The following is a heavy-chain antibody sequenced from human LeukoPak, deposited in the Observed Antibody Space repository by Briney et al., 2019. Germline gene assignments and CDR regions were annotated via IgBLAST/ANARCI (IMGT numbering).Heavy chain of an antibody. Sequence: GGSLRLSCAASGFTFSSYSMNWVRQAPGKGLEWVSSISSSSSYIYYADSVKGRFTISRDNSKNSLYLQMNSLRAEDTAVYYCARDAYYDFWSGYPRYFDYWGQGTLVTVSS. V-gene: IGHV3-21*01. CDR1: GFTFSSYS. CDR3: ARDAYYDFWSGYPRYFDY. CDR2: ISSSSSYI. D-gene: IGHD3-3*01. J-gene: IGHJ4*02.